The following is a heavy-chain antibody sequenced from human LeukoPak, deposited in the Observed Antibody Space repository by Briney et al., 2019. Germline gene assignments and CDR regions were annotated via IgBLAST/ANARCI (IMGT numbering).Heavy chain of an antibody. CDR3: ARGRITMVRGAMTYYFDY. J-gene: IGHJ4*02. Sequence: SETLSLTCAVYGGSFSGYYWSWIRQPPGKGLEWIGGINHSGSTNYNPSLKSRVTISVDTSKNQFSLKLSSVTAADTAVYYCARGRITMVRGAMTYYFDYWGQGTLVTVSS. V-gene: IGHV4-34*01. CDR2: INHSGST. D-gene: IGHD3-10*01. CDR1: GGSFSGYY.